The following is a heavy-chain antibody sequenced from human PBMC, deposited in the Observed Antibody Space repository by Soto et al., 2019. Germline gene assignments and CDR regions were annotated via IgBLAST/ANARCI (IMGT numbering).Heavy chain of an antibody. J-gene: IGHJ3*02. Sequence: PSETLSLTCAVSGCSISGDGYSWSWIRQPPGKGLEWIGYIYHTGSTYYNPSLNSRVTISVDRSKNQFSLKLSSVTAADTAVYYCARALPSYNILTGFYWGPFDSWGQATMVTVSS. CDR3: ARALPSYNILTGFYWGPFDS. D-gene: IGHD3-9*01. CDR1: GCSISGDGYS. V-gene: IGHV4-30-2*01. CDR2: IYHTGST.